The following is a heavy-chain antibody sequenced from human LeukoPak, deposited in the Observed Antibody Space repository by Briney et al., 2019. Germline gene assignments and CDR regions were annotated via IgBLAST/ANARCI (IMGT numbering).Heavy chain of an antibody. Sequence: GGSLRLSCAASGFTFSSYTMSWVRQAPGRGLEWVSAISGSGGSTYYADSVKGRFTISRDNFKHTLYLQMNSLRAEDTAVYYCARSGSGSYFLDYWGQGTLVTVSS. D-gene: IGHD3-10*01. CDR2: ISGSGGST. CDR3: ARSGSGSYFLDY. CDR1: GFTFSSYT. V-gene: IGHV3-23*01. J-gene: IGHJ4*02.